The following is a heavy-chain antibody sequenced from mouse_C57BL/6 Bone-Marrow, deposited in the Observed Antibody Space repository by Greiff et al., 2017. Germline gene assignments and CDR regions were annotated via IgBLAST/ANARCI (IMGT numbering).Heavy chain of an antibody. CDR1: GYTFTSSG. J-gene: IGHJ4*01. CDR3: ARGYYAMDY. CDR2: IYPRSGNT. Sequence: QVQLQQSGAELARPGASVKLSCKASGYTFTSSGISWVKQRTGQGLEWIGAIYPRSGNTDYNDKFKGKATLKADKASSTAYMELRSLTSEDSAVYFCARGYYAMDYWGQGTSVTVSS. V-gene: IGHV1-81*01.